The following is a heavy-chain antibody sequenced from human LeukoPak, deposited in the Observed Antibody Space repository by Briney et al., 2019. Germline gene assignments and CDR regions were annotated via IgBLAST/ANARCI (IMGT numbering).Heavy chain of an antibody. Sequence: ASVKVSCKASGYTFTSYYMHWVRQAPGQGLEWMGIINPSGGSTSYAQKFQGRVTMTRDMSTSTVYMELSSLRSEDTAVYYCARASLGSGNYGRYFDDWGQGTLVTVSS. J-gene: IGHJ4*02. CDR1: GYTFTSYY. D-gene: IGHD3-10*01. CDR2: INPSGGST. V-gene: IGHV1-46*01. CDR3: ARASLGSGNYGRYFDD.